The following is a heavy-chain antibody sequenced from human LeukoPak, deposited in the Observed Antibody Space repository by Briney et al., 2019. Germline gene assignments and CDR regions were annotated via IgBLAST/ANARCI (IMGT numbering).Heavy chain of an antibody. V-gene: IGHV1-18*01. D-gene: IGHD4-17*01. J-gene: IGHJ6*03. CDR3: AKTTVTSEEYYYYYMDV. Sequence: ASVKVSCKTSGYTFTSYGISWVRQAPGQGLEWMGWIITYNGNTYYSQKLQGRVTTTTDTSTSTAYMELRGLRSDDTAVYYCAKTTVTSEEYYYYYMDVWGKGTTVTVSS. CDR1: GYTFTSYG. CDR2: IITYNGNT.